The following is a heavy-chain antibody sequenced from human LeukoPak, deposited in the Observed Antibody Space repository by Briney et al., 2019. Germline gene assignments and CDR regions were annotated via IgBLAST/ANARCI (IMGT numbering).Heavy chain of an antibody. V-gene: IGHV4-34*01. D-gene: IGHD6-19*01. CDR3: AIAVAGYFDY. CDR2: INHSGST. CDR1: GGSFSGYY. Sequence: SETLSLTCAVYGGSFSGYYWSWIRQPPGKGLEWIGEINHSGSTNYNPSLKSRVTISVDTSKNQFSLKLSSVTAADTAVYYCAIAVAGYFDYWGLGTLVTVSS. J-gene: IGHJ4*02.